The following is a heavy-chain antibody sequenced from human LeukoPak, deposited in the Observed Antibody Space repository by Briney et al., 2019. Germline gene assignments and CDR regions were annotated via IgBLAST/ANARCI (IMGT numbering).Heavy chain of an antibody. D-gene: IGHD3-22*01. Sequence: PSETLSLTCAVYGGSFSGYYWSWIRQPPGKGLEWIGEINHSGSTNYNPSLKSRVTISVDTSKNQFSLKLSSVTAADTAVYYCARGRYYYDSSGYYVRNPKPSANWFDPWGQGTLVTVSS. CDR1: GGSFSGYY. V-gene: IGHV4-34*01. CDR3: ARGRYYYDSSGYYVRNPKPSANWFDP. CDR2: INHSGST. J-gene: IGHJ5*02.